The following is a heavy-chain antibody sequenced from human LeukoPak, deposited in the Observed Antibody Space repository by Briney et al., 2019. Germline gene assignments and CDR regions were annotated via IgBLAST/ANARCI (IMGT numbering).Heavy chain of an antibody. Sequence: ASVKVSCKASGYTFTGYYMHWVRQAPGQGLEWMGWINPNSGGTNYAQKFQGRVTMTRDTSISTAYMELSRLRSDDTAVYYCARPGTRVYCSGGSCYENWFDPWGQETLVTVSS. CDR1: GYTFTGYY. J-gene: IGHJ5*02. V-gene: IGHV1-2*02. D-gene: IGHD2-15*01. CDR3: ARPGTRVYCSGGSCYENWFDP. CDR2: INPNSGGT.